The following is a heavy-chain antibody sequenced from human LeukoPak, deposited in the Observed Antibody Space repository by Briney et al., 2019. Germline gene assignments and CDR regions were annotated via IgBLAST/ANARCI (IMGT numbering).Heavy chain of an antibody. V-gene: IGHV4-59*08. CDR1: GDPISGNY. D-gene: IGHD5-24*01. J-gene: IGHJ4*02. Sequence: SETLSLTCTVSGDPISGNYWTWIRQPPGKGLEWIGYIYYSGSTNYNASLKSRVTISVDTSKNQFSLKLSSVTAADTAVYDCARLGDGDNLRYFDYWGQGTLVTVSS. CDR2: IYYSGST. CDR3: ARLGDGDNLRYFDY.